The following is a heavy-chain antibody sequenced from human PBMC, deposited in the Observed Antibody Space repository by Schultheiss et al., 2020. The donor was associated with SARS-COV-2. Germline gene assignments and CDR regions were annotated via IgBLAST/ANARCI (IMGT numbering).Heavy chain of an antibody. J-gene: IGHJ5*02. CDR3: TRASGRVNWFDP. V-gene: IGHV2-26*01. CDR2: IFSNDEK. CDR1: GGSISSYYW. D-gene: IGHD2-15*01. Sequence: ETLSLTCTVSGGSISSYYWSWIRQPPGKALEWLAHIFSNDEKSYSTSLKSRLTISKDTSKSQVVLTMTNMDPVDTATYYCTRASGRVNWFDPWGQGTLVTVSS.